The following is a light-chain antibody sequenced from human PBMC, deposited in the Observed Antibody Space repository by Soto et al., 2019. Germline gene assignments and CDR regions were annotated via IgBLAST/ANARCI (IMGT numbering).Light chain of an antibody. CDR3: QQYTGSPSWT. V-gene: IGKV3-20*01. J-gene: IGKJ1*01. Sequence: DIVLTQSPGTLSLSPGERATLSCRASQSVSGNYLAWYQQKPGQAPRLLIYAVSSRATGIPDRFSGSGSGTDFTLSISRLEPEDFAVYYCQQYTGSPSWTFGQGTKVDIK. CDR2: AVS. CDR1: QSVSGNY.